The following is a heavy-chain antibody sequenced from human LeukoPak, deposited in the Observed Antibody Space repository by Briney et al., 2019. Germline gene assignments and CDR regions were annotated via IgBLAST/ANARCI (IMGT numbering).Heavy chain of an antibody. Sequence: GGSLRLSCAASGFTVSSNYMSWVRQAPGKGLEWVSVIYSGGSTYYADSVKGRFPISRDNSKNTLYLQMNSLGAEDTAVYYCARSYVDTAMTNSYFDYWGQGTLVTVSS. CDR1: GFTVSSNY. V-gene: IGHV3-53*01. D-gene: IGHD5-18*01. CDR2: IYSGGST. CDR3: ARSYVDTAMTNSYFDY. J-gene: IGHJ4*02.